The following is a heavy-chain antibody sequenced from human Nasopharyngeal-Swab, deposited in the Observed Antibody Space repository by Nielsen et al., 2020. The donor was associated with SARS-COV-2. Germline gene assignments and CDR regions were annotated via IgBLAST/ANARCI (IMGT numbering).Heavy chain of an antibody. CDR1: GYTFNSYA. Sequence: SVKVSCKDSGYTFNSYAMHWVSQAPGQRLEWMGWINAGNGNTKYSQKFQGRVTITRDTSASTAYMELSSLRSEDTAVYYCARDRNVLRYFDWLGWFDPWGQGTLVTVSS. CDR2: INAGNGNT. D-gene: IGHD3-9*01. CDR3: ARDRNVLRYFDWLGWFDP. J-gene: IGHJ5*02. V-gene: IGHV1-3*01.